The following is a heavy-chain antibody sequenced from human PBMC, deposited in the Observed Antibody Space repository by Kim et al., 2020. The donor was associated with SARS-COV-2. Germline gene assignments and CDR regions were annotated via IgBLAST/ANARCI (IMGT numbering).Heavy chain of an antibody. CDR3: ARAAGSYRPYYYYGMDV. J-gene: IGHJ6*02. CDR2: IYYSGST. D-gene: IGHD1-26*01. V-gene: IGHV4-59*01. CDR1: GGSISSYY. Sequence: SETLSLTCTVSGGSISSYYWSWIRQPPGKGLEWIGYIYYSGSTNYNPSLKSRVTISVDTSKNQFSLKLSSVTAADTAVYYCARAAGSYRPYYYYGMDVWGQGTTVTVSS.